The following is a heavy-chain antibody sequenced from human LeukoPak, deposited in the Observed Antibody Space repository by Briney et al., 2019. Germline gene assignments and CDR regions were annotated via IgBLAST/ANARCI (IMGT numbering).Heavy chain of an antibody. CDR1: GGTFSSYA. Sequence: ASVKVSCKASGGTFSSYAISWVRQAPGQGLEWMRGIIPIFGTANYAQKFQGRVTITADESTSTAYMELSSLRSEDTAVYYCAREDAEDYGGNPGDYWGQGTLVTVSS. D-gene: IGHD4-23*01. CDR2: IIPIFGTA. CDR3: AREDAEDYGGNPGDY. J-gene: IGHJ4*02. V-gene: IGHV1-69*13.